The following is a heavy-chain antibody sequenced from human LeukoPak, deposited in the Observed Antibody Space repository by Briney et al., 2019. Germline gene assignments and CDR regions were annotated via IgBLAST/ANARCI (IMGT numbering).Heavy chain of an antibody. CDR3: ARDLAYYYGSGNFYSRDY. Sequence: ASVKVSCKASGYTFTSYFMHWVRQSPGQGLEWMGIMNPSSGNTNYAQKFQGRVTMTRDTSTSTVYMELSSLRSEDTAFYYCARDLAYYYGSGNFYSRDYWGQGTLLTVSS. J-gene: IGHJ4*02. V-gene: IGHV1-46*01. D-gene: IGHD3-10*01. CDR2: MNPSSGNT. CDR1: GYTFTSYF.